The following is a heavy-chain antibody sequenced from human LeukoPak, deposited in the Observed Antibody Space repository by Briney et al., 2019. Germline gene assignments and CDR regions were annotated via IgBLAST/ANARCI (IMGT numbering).Heavy chain of an antibody. J-gene: IGHJ4*02. V-gene: IGHV4-34*01. D-gene: IGHD5-18*01. CDR2: INHSGST. CDR1: AGSFSGYY. Sequence: SETLSLTCAVYAGSFSGYYWSWIRQPPGKGLEWIGEINHSGSTNYNPSLKSRVTISVDTSKNQFSLKLSSVTAADTAVYYCTTIKRGNIFGYFDFWGQGILVTVSS. CDR3: TTIKRGNIFGYFDF.